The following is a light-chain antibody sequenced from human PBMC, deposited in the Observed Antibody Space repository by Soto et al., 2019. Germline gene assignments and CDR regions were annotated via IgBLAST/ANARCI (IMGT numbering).Light chain of an antibody. V-gene: IGKV3-20*01. J-gene: IGKJ2*01. CDR2: GAS. Sequence: EIVLTQSPGTLSLSPGERATLSCRASQSVSSSYLAWYQQKPGQAPRLLIYGASSRATGIPDRFSGSGSGTEFTLTISRLEPEDFAVYYCQQYGSSPVTFGQGTKLEIK. CDR1: QSVSSSY. CDR3: QQYGSSPVT.